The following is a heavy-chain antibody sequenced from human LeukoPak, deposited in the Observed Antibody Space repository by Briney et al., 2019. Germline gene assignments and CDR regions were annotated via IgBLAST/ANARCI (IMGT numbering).Heavy chain of an antibody. Sequence: ESGPALVKPTQTLTLTCTFSGFSLSTSGMCVSWIRQPPGKALEWLARIDWDDDKYYSTSLKTRLTISKDTSKNQVVLTMTNMDPVDTATYYCARVTMVRGVIMDYFDYWGQGTLVTVSS. CDR2: IDWDDDK. CDR3: ARVTMVRGVIMDYFDY. J-gene: IGHJ4*02. CDR1: GFSLSTSGMC. V-gene: IGHV2-70*11. D-gene: IGHD3-10*01.